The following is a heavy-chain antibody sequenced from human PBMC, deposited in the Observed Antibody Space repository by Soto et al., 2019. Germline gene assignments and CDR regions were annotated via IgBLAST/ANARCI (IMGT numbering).Heavy chain of an antibody. J-gene: IGHJ6*02. CDR3: ARDYYRFNSGYGFSMDV. CDR1: GFTFSSYA. V-gene: IGHV3-30-3*01. D-gene: IGHD5-12*01. Sequence: QVQLVESGGGVVQPGRSLRLSCAASGFTFSSYAVHWVRQAPGKGLESVAVISYDGSNKYYADSVKGRFTISRDNSKNTLYLQMYSLRAEDTAVYYCARDYYRFNSGYGFSMDVWGQGTTVTVSS. CDR2: ISYDGSNK.